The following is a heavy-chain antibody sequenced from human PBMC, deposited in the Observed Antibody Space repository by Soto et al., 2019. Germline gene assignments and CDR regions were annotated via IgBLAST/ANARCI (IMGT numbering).Heavy chain of an antibody. V-gene: IGHV1-8*01. D-gene: IGHD3-22*01. CDR2: MNPNSGNT. Sequence: QVQLVQSGAEVKKPGASVKVSCKASGYTFTSYDINWVRQATGQGLEWMGWMNPNSGNTGYAQKFQGRVTMTRNTSISTAYMELSSLRSEDTAVYYCARATRSYYYVSSGTGAFDYWGQGTLVTVSS. CDR3: ARATRSYYYVSSGTGAFDY. CDR1: GYTFTSYD. J-gene: IGHJ4*02.